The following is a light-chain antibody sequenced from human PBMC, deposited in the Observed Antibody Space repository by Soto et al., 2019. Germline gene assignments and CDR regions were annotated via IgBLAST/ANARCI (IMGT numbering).Light chain of an antibody. CDR1: QSVSSN. CDR3: QHYNNWST. CDR2: GAS. V-gene: IGKV3-15*01. Sequence: EIVVTQSPATLSVSPGERAXXXXXASQSVSSNLAWYQQKPGQAPRLLIYGASTRATGIPARFSGSGSGTEFTLTISSLQSEDFAVYYCQHYNNWSTFGQGTRLEIK. J-gene: IGKJ5*01.